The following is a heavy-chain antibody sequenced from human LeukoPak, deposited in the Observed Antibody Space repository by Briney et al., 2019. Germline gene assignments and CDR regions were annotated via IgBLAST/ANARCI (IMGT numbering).Heavy chain of an antibody. CDR1: GFTFSSYS. V-gene: IGHV3-21*01. D-gene: IGHD2-15*01. Sequence: GGSLRLSCAASGFTFSSYSMNWVRQAPGKGLEWVSSISRSSGYIYYADSVKGRFTISRDNSKNTLYLQMNSMRAEDTAVYYCARRAAAYSPPYAYWGQGTLVTV. J-gene: IGHJ4*02. CDR3: ARRAAAYSPPYAY. CDR2: ISRSSGYI.